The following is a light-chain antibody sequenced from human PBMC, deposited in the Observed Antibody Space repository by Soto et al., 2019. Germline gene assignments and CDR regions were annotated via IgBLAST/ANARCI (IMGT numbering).Light chain of an antibody. J-gene: IGKJ4*01. CDR3: QQHNGYAPIT. CDR2: DAS. CDR1: QSISGW. Sequence: DIQMTQSPSTLSGSVGDRVTITCRASQSISGWLAWYQQKPGKAPKLLIYDASTLETGVPSRFSGSGSGTEFTLTISRLQSDDFATYYCQQHNGYAPITFGGGTKVDNK. V-gene: IGKV1-5*01.